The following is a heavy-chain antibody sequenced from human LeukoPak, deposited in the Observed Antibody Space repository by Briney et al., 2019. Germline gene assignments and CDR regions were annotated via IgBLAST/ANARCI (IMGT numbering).Heavy chain of an antibody. V-gene: IGHV4-39*01. J-gene: IGHJ3*02. CDR3: AGAPYSSTFDI. D-gene: IGHD5-18*01. CDR2: IYYSGST. CDR1: GGSISSSSYY. Sequence: SETLSLTCIVSGGSISSSSYYWGWIRQPPGKGLEWIGSIYYSGSTYYNPSLKSRVTISVDTSKNQFSLKLSSVTAADTAVYYCAGAPYSSTFDIWGQGTMVTVSS.